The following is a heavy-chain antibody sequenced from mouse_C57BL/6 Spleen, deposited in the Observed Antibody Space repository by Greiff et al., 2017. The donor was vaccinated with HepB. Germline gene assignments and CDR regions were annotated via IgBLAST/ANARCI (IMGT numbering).Heavy chain of an antibody. CDR3: TRHDSNPYWYFDV. CDR2: IDPETGGT. V-gene: IGHV1-15*01. CDR1: GYTFTDYE. Sequence: QVQLQQSGAELVRPGASVTLSCKASGYTFTDYEMHWVKQTPVHGLEWIGAIDPETGGTAYNQKFKGKAILTADKSSSTAYMELRSLTSEDSAVYYCTRHDSNPYWYFDVWGTGTTVTVSS. D-gene: IGHD2-5*01. J-gene: IGHJ1*03.